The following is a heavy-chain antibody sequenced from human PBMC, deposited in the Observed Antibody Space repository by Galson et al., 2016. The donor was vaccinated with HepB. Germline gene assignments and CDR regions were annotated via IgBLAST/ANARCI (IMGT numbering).Heavy chain of an antibody. CDR2: INVGNGNT. V-gene: IGHV1-3*01. J-gene: IGHJ6*02. CDR3: ARGGGSAYYGMDV. Sequence: SVKVSCKASGFTLTSYAIKWVRQAPGQRLEWMGWINVGNGNTKYSEKFQGRVTITRDTSASTVYMELSSLRSDDTAVYYCARGGGSAYYGMDVWGQGTTVTVSS. D-gene: IGHD1-26*01. CDR1: GFTLTSYA.